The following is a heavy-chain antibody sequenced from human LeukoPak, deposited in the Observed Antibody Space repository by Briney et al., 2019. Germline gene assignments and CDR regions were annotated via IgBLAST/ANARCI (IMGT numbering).Heavy chain of an antibody. CDR1: GGSISSGGYY. CDR2: IYYSGST. J-gene: IGHJ3*02. CDR3: ARGLEWFGELSAMAFDI. D-gene: IGHD3-10*01. V-gene: IGHV4-31*03. Sequence: SSETLSLTCTVSGGSISSGGYYWSWIRQHPGKGLEWIGYIYYSGSTYYNPSLKSRVTISVDTSKNQFSLKLSSVTAADTAVYYCARGLEWFGELSAMAFDIWGQGTMVTVSS.